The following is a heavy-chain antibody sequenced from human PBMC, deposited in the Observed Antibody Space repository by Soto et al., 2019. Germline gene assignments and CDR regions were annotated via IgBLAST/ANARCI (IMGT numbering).Heavy chain of an antibody. CDR3: AKSSGYSYGFGGMDV. CDR1: GFTFSSYA. V-gene: IGHV3-23*01. D-gene: IGHD5-18*01. Sequence: EVQLLESGGGLVQPGGSLRLSCAASGFTFSSYAMSWVRQAPGKGLEWVSAISGSGGSTYYADSVKGRFTISRDNSKKTLYLQMNSLRAEDTAVYYCAKSSGYSYGFGGMDVWGQGTTVTVSS. J-gene: IGHJ6*02. CDR2: ISGSGGST.